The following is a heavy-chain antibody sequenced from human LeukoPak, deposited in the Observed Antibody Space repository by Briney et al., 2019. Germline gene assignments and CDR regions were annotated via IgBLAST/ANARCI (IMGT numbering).Heavy chain of an antibody. J-gene: IGHJ4*02. CDR2: IYYSGST. CDR1: GGSISSSSYY. CDR3: ARLGEWYGNQ. D-gene: IGHD3-3*01. V-gene: IGHV4-39*07. Sequence: SETLSLTCTVSGGSISSSSYYWGWLRQPPGKGLEWIGSIYYSGSTYYNPSLKSRVTISVDTSKNQFCLKLSSVTAADTAVYYCARLGEWYGNQWGQGTLVTVSS.